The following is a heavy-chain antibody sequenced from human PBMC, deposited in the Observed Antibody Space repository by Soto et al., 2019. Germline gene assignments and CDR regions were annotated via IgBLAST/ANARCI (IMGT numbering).Heavy chain of an antibody. CDR2: ISYDGSNK. J-gene: IGHJ4*02. Sequence: QVQLVESGGGVVQPGRSLRLSCAASGFTFSSYGMHWVRQAPGKGLEWVAVISYDGSNKYYADSVKGRFTISRDNSKNTLYLQLNSLRAEDTAVYYCAKDLRVSSWFSGLVGYWGQGTLVTVSS. CDR3: AKDLRVSSWFSGLVGY. V-gene: IGHV3-30*18. CDR1: GFTFSSYG. D-gene: IGHD6-13*01.